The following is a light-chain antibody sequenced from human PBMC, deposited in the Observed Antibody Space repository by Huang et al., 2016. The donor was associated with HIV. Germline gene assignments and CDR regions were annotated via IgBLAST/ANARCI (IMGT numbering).Light chain of an antibody. J-gene: IGKJ1*01. CDR2: WAS. Sequence: DIVVTQSPGSLALSLGERAAINCTSSQSVFHSSTNKNYLSWYQLKPGQSPQLLIYWASTREVGVPDRFRGTGSGTDFTLTITSLQAEDVAVYYCHQYYSSPQTFGQGTKVEV. CDR3: HQYYSSPQT. V-gene: IGKV4-1*01. CDR1: QSVFHSSTNKNY.